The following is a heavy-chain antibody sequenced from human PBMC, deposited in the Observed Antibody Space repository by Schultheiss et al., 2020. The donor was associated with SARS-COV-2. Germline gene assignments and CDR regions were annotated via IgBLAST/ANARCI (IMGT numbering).Heavy chain of an antibody. Sequence: GGSLRLSCAASGFTFSSYAMSWVRQAPGKGLEWVAVISYDGSNKYYADSVKGRFTISRDNAKNSLYLQMNSLRAGDTAVYYCARDTIVVVVAALAGYGMDVWGQGTTVTVSS. D-gene: IGHD2-15*01. V-gene: IGHV3-30*04. CDR2: ISYDGSNK. CDR3: ARDTIVVVVAALAGYGMDV. CDR1: GFTFSSYA. J-gene: IGHJ6*02.